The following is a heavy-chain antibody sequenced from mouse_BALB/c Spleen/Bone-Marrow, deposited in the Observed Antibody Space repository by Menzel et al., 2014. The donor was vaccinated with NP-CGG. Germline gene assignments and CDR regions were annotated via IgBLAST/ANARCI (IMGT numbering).Heavy chain of an antibody. Sequence: VQLQQSGGGLVRPGGSLRLSCTASGFTFTDYYMSWVSQPPEQALEWLACIRNKADGYTSEYSASGRGRFTIARDNSQSNLYLKMNTLRANDGATYYCARFPMGYWGQGTSVTVSS. CDR2: IRNKADGYTS. V-gene: IGHV7-3*02. CDR3: ARFPMGY. J-gene: IGHJ4*01. CDR1: GFTFTDYY.